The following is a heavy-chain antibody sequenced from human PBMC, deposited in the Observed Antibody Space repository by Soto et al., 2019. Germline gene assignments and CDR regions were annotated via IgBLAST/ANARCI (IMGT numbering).Heavy chain of an antibody. Sequence: SVKVSCKASVGTFSSYAISWVRQAPGQGLEWMGGIIPIFGTANYAQKFQGRVTITADKSTSTAYMELSSLRSEDTAVYYCARDGHYDFWSGYLPYYYYGMDVWGQGTTVTVSS. J-gene: IGHJ6*02. V-gene: IGHV1-69*06. D-gene: IGHD3-3*01. CDR1: VGTFSSYA. CDR2: IIPIFGTA. CDR3: ARDGHYDFWSGYLPYYYYGMDV.